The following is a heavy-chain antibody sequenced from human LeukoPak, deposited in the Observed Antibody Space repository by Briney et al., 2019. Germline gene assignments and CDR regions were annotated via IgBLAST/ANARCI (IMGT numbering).Heavy chain of an antibody. CDR2: INPNSGGT. CDR1: GYTFTGYY. CDR3: ARSLRAGGYCSSTSCPSYGMDV. D-gene: IGHD2-2*01. J-gene: IGHJ6*02. V-gene: IGHV1-2*04. Sequence: ASVKVSCKASGYTFTGYYMHWVRQAPGQGLEWMGWINPNSGGTNYAQKFQGWVTMTRDTSISTAYMELSRLRSDDTAVYYCARSLRAGGYCSSTSCPSYGMDVWGQGTTVTVSS.